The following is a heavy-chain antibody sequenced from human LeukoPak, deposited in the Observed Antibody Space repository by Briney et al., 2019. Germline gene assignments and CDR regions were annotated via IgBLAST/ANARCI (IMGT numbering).Heavy chain of an antibody. D-gene: IGHD6-19*01. CDR3: ARDGRSGWYSDY. CDR2: INWNGGST. J-gene: IGHJ4*02. V-gene: IGHV3-20*04. CDR1: GFNLDDYG. Sequence: PGGSLRLSCAASGFNLDDYGMSWVRQGPGKGLEWVAGINWNGGSTGYADSVKGRFTISRDNAMNFLYLQMNSLRVEDTALYYCARDGRSGWYSDYWGQGTLVTVSS.